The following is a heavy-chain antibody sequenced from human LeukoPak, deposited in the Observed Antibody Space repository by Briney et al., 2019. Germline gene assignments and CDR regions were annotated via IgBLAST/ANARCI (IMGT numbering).Heavy chain of an antibody. CDR1: GFTVSSDY. CDR2: IYSGGTT. CDR3: AKETGDYVDY. V-gene: IGHV3-66*01. Sequence: GGSLRLSCSASGFTVSSDYMSWVRQAPGKGLAWLSVIYSGGTTYYADSVKGRFTISRDNSKNTLYLQMNSLRAEDTAVYYCAKETGDYVDYWRQGTLVSVPS. D-gene: IGHD1-14*01. J-gene: IGHJ4*02.